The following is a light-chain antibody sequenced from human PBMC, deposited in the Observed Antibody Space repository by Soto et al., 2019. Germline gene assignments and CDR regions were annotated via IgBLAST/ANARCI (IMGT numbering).Light chain of an antibody. V-gene: IGKV1-17*03. J-gene: IGKJ4*01. Sequence: DIQMTQSPSSLSASVGDRVTITCRASQGISDYLAWFQQKPGKAPHRLIYRSSTLQTGVPSRFSGSRSGTEFTLTISSLQPEDVATYYCLQHNSFPRTFGGGTKVDIK. CDR3: LQHNSFPRT. CDR1: QGISDY. CDR2: RSS.